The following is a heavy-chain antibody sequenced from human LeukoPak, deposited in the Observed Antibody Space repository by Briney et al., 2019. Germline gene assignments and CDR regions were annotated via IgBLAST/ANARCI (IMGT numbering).Heavy chain of an antibody. Sequence: SETLSLTCTVSGGSISSSSYYWGWIRQPPGKGLEWIGSIYYSGGTYYNPSLKSRFTTSVDTSKNQFSLKLSSVTAADTAVYYCARGLLPYSSGWHFDYWGQGTLVTVSS. V-gene: IGHV4-39*07. CDR3: ARGLLPYSSGWHFDY. CDR1: GGSISSSSYY. J-gene: IGHJ4*02. D-gene: IGHD6-19*01. CDR2: IYYSGGT.